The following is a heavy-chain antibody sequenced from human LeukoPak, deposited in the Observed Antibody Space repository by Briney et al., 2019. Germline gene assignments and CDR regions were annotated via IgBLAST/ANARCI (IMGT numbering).Heavy chain of an antibody. V-gene: IGHV3-33*01. J-gene: IGHJ4*02. CDR1: GFTFSSYG. D-gene: IGHD1-26*01. CDR3: ARDSASTPLDY. CDR2: VSNDGRNE. Sequence: PGRSLRLSCATSGFTFSSYGIHWVRQAPGKRMEWVAVVSNDGRNEYYADSVQGRFSISRDNSKNTVYLQMNSLRAEDTAVYYCARDSASTPLDYWGQGTLVTVSS.